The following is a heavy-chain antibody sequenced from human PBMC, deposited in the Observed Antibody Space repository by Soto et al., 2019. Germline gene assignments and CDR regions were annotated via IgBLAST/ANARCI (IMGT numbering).Heavy chain of an antibody. CDR3: ARDLWFYHGSGSYTPSDAFDI. CDR2: IIPILGIA. J-gene: IGHJ3*02. Sequence: SVKVSCKASGGTFSSYTISWVRQAPGQGLEWMGRIIPILGIANYAQKFRGRVTITADKSTSTAYMELSSLRSEDTAVYYCARDLWFYHGSGSYTPSDAFDIWGQGTMVTVSS. CDR1: GGTFSSYT. V-gene: IGHV1-69*04. D-gene: IGHD3-10*01.